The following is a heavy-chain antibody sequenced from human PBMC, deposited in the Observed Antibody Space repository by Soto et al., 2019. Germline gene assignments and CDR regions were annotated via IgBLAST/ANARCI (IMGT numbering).Heavy chain of an antibody. CDR2: ISAYNGNT. CDR3: ARVRYICSGGSCYKNWFDP. CDR1: GYTFTSYG. Sequence: ASVKVSCKASGYTFTSYGISWVRQAPGQGLEWMGWISAYNGNTNYAQKLQGRVTMTTDTSTSTAYMELRSLRSDDTAVYYCARVRYICSGGSCYKNWFDPWGQGTLVTV. V-gene: IGHV1-18*01. D-gene: IGHD2-15*01. J-gene: IGHJ5*02.